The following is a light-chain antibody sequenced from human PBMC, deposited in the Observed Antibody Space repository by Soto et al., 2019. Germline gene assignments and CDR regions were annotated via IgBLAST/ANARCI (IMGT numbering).Light chain of an antibody. CDR1: SSDVGNYKF. CDR2: EVS. CDR3: SAYTITNTVV. Sequence: QSALTQPASVSGSPGQSITISCTGTSSDVGNYKFVSWYQQHPGKVPKLLIYEVSNRPSGISNRFSGSKSGNTASLTISGLQADDDDDYSCSAYTITNTVVFGGGTKLTVL. V-gene: IGLV2-14*01. J-gene: IGLJ2*01.